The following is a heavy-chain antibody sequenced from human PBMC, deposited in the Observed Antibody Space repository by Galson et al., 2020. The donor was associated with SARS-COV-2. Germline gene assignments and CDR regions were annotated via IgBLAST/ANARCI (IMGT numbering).Heavy chain of an antibody. J-gene: IGHJ4*02. CDR1: GYNFRNYD. Sequence: ASVKVSCKASGYNFRNYDIVWVRQAPGQGLEWMGWIKPYKGNTDYALKVQGRVIMTTDTSTSTAYMELRGLRLDDTAVYYCARVGSGAWPQFDSWGQGTLVTVSS. D-gene: IGHD6-25*01. V-gene: IGHV1-18*01. CDR2: IKPYKGNT. CDR3: ARVGSGAWPQFDS.